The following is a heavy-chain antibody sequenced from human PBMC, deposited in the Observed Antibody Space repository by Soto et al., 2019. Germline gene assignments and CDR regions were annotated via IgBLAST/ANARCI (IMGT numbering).Heavy chain of an antibody. V-gene: IGHV1-3*01. CDR3: ARDLGYCTNGVCYITGYYYYMDV. CDR2: INAGNGNT. CDR1: GYTFTSYA. D-gene: IGHD2-8*01. Sequence: QVQLVQSGAEVKKPGASVKVSCKASGYTFTSYAMHWVRQAPGQRLEWMGWINAGNGNTKYSQKFQGRVTITRDTSASTDYMELSSLRSEDTAVYYCARDLGYCTNGVCYITGYYYYMDVWGKGTTVTVSS. J-gene: IGHJ6*03.